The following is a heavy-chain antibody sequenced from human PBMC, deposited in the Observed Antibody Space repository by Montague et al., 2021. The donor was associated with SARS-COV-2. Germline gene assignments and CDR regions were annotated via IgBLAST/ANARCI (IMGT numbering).Heavy chain of an antibody. CDR3: ARDAGRISVMVVVNGACFDY. CDR2: ISNDGSHE. V-gene: IGHV3-30*04. D-gene: IGHD3-22*01. Sequence: SLRLSCAASGFTFTNYAMHWVRQAPGKGLEWVAVISNDGSHEYYADSVKGRFTISRDNSRNTLYLQMNSLRPEDSAVYYCARDAGRISVMVVVNGACFDYWGQGTLVTVSS. CDR1: GFTFTNYA. J-gene: IGHJ4*02.